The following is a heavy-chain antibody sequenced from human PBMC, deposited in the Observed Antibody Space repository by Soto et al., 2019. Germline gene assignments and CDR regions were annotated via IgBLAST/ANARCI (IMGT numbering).Heavy chain of an antibody. CDR3: ARGLGATGANFDS. D-gene: IGHD1-26*01. CDR1: GFTFSSYW. CDR2: NNSDGSST. V-gene: IGHV3-74*01. J-gene: IGHJ4*02. Sequence: GYLRLSCAASGFTFSSYWMDWVRQAPGKGLVWVSRNNSDGSSTSYADSVKGRFNISRDNAKNTLYLQMNSLRDEDTAVYYCARGLGATGANFDSWGQGTLVTVSS.